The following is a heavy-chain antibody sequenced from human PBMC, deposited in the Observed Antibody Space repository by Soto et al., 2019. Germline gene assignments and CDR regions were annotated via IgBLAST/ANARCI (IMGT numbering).Heavy chain of an antibody. CDR3: ARRAETNGWNGFGADKYYFDF. Sequence: ASVKVSCKASGYTFTSYDIYWVRQATGQGLGWMGWLNPNTGNSGYAQKFQGRITVTSDTSINAVHMELSSLRSEDTAVYYCARRAETNGWNGFGADKYYFDFWGQGTLVTVSS. V-gene: IGHV1-8*01. J-gene: IGHJ4*02. CDR1: GYTFTSYD. CDR2: LNPNTGNS. D-gene: IGHD1-1*01.